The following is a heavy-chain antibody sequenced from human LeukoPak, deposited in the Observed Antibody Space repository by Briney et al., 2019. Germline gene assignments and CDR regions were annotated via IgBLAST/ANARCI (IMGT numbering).Heavy chain of an antibody. CDR2: INTDGSSR. J-gene: IGHJ4*02. D-gene: IGHD3-9*01. V-gene: IGHV3-74*03. CDR3: AREHHDILSRVGFDY. CDR1: GFTFGTYW. Sequence: PGGSLRLSCEASGFTFGTYWMHWIRQAPGKGLVWVSRINTDGSSRMYADSVKGRVTISRDNTKNTLYLQMNSLSAEDTAVYYRAREHHDILSRVGFDYWGQGTLVSVSS.